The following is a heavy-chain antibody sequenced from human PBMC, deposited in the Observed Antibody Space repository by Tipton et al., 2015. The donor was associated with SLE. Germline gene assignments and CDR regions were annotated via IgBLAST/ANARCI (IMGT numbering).Heavy chain of an antibody. CDR3: ARGELGIRTFDY. CDR1: GGSFSGYY. V-gene: IGHV4-34*01. D-gene: IGHD7-27*01. J-gene: IGHJ4*02. Sequence: TLSLTCAVYGGSFSGYYWSWIRQPPGKGLEWIGEINHSGSTTYNPSHKSRVTISVDTSKNQFSLKLGSVTAADTAVYYCARGELGIRTFDYWGQGTLVTVSS. CDR2: INHSGST.